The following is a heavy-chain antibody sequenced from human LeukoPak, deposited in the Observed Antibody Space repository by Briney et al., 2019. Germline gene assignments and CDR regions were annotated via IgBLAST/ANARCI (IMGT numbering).Heavy chain of an antibody. J-gene: IGHJ6*02. CDR2: INPNSGGT. V-gene: IGHV1-2*02. CDR3: AREIIAAAGYYYYGMDV. CDR1: GYTFTGYY. D-gene: IGHD6-13*01. Sequence: ASVKVSCKASGYTFTGYYMHWVRQAPGQGLEWMGWINPNSGGTNYAQKFQGRVTMTRDTSISTAYMELSRLRSDDTAVYYCAREIIAAAGYYYYGMDVWGQGTTDTVSS.